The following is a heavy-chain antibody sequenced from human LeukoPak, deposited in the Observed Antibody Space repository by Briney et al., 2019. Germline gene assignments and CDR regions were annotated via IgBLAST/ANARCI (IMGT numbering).Heavy chain of an antibody. J-gene: IGHJ6*02. D-gene: IGHD2-21*01. V-gene: IGHV4-59*01. CDR2: IYYSGST. Sequence: SETLSLTCTVSGGSISSYYWGWIRQPPGKGLEWIGYIYYSGSTNYNPSLKSRVTLSVDASKNQFSLKLSSVTAADTAVYYCASSLIVYGMDVWGQGTTVAVSS. CDR3: ASSLIVYGMDV. CDR1: GGSISSYY.